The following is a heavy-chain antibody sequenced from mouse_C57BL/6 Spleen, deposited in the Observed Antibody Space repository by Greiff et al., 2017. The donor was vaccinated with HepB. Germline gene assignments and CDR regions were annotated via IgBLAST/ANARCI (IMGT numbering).Heavy chain of an antibody. J-gene: IGHJ2*01. CDR1: GFTFSSYT. D-gene: IGHD1-1*01. CDR2: ISGGGGNT. Sequence: DVQLVESGGGLVKPGGSLKLSCAASGFTFSSYTMSWVRQTPEKRLEWVATISGGGGNTYYPDSVKGRFTISRDNAKNTLYLQMSSLRSEDTALYYCARRGDYGSSYDYWGQGTTLTVSS. V-gene: IGHV5-9*01. CDR3: ARRGDYGSSYDY.